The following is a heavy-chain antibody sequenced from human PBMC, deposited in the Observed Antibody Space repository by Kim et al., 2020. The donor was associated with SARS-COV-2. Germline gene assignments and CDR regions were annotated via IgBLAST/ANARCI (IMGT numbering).Heavy chain of an antibody. V-gene: IGHV2-70*01. CDR3: ARTTNATVTPITFDY. CDR1: GFSLSTSGMC. Sequence: SGPTLVNPTQTLTLTCTFSGFSLSTSGMCVSWIRQPPGKALEWLALIDWDDDKYYSTSLKTRLTISKDTSKNQVVLTMTNMDPVDTATYYCARTTNATVTPITFDYWGQGTLVTVSP. D-gene: IGHD4-17*01. J-gene: IGHJ4*02. CDR2: IDWDDDK.